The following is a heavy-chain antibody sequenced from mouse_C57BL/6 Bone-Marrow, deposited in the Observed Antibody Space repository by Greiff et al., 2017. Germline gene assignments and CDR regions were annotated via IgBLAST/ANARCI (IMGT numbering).Heavy chain of an antibody. CDR2: IWSDGST. CDR1: GFSLTSYG. V-gene: IGHV2-6-1*01. Sequence: VKLVESGPGLVAPSQSLSITCTVSGFSLTSYGVHWVRQPPGKGLEWLVVIWSDGSTTYNSALKSRLSISKDNSKSQVFLKMNSLQTEDTAMYYCARQRAQATAVYFDYWGQGTTLTVSS. J-gene: IGHJ2*01. CDR3: ARQRAQATAVYFDY. D-gene: IGHD3-2*02.